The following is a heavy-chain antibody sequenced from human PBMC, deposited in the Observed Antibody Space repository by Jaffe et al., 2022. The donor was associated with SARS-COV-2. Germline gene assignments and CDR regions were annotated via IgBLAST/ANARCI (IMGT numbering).Heavy chain of an antibody. V-gene: IGHV4-31*03. CDR3: ATMQATNFWFFDL. J-gene: IGHJ2*01. D-gene: IGHD1-26*01. CDR2: IYYSGTT. Sequence: QVQLQESGPGLVKPSQTVSLTCTVSGASMRSGGYYCSWIRQHPGKGLEWIAYIYYSGTTYYNPSLESRVTISLDTPKNQFSLKLNSVTAADTAVYYCATMQATNFWFFDLWGRGTMLTVSS. CDR1: GASMRSGGYY.